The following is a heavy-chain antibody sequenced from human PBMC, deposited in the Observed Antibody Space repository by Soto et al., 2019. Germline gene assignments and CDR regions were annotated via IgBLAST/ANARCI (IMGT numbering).Heavy chain of an antibody. CDR2: ISNSGSPI. CDR1: GFTFSSYE. D-gene: IGHD2-15*01. Sequence: QPGGSLRLSCAATGFTFSSYEMNWVRQAPGKGLEWVSYISNSGSPIYYADSVKGRFTISRDNAKNSLYLQMNSLRAEDTAVYYCARATRPVDYWGPGTLVTVSS. CDR3: ARATRPVDY. V-gene: IGHV3-48*03. J-gene: IGHJ4*02.